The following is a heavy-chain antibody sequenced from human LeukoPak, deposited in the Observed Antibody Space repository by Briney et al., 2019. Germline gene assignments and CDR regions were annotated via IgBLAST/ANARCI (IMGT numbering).Heavy chain of an antibody. CDR1: GFTFRSYS. J-gene: IGHJ4*02. Sequence: GGSLRLSCAASGFTFRSYSMHWVRQTPGKGLEYVSAIDPNGGHTYYADSVKGRFTISRDNSKSTLSLQMGCLRPEDMAVYFCARVGESGSFDYWGQGILVTVSS. D-gene: IGHD1-26*01. V-gene: IGHV3-64*02. CDR3: ARVGESGSFDY. CDR2: IDPNGGHT.